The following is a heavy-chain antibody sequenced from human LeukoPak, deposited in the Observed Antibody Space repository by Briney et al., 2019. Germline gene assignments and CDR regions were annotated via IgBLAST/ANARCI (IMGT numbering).Heavy chain of an antibody. Sequence: ASVKVSCKASGYTFTSYGISWVRQVPGQGLEWMGWISAYNGNTNYAQKLQGRVTMTTDTSTSTAYMELRSLRSDDTAVYYCARGSRDDILTGYYPVDYWGQGTLVTVSS. D-gene: IGHD3-9*01. J-gene: IGHJ4*02. V-gene: IGHV1-18*01. CDR2: ISAYNGNT. CDR1: GYTFTSYG. CDR3: ARGSRDDILTGYYPVDY.